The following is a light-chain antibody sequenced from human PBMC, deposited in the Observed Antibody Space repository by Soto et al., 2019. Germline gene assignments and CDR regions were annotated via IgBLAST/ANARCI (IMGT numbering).Light chain of an antibody. CDR3: LQHNNYPRK. Sequence: DIQITQSPSAMSGSVVDRVTITFRASQGISTFLVWFQQKPGKVPKRLIFAASSLQSGVPSRFSGSGSGTEFTLTISSLQPEDFATYYCLQHNNYPRKCGQGTKGDIK. J-gene: IGKJ1*01. CDR1: QGISTF. CDR2: AAS. V-gene: IGKV1-17*03.